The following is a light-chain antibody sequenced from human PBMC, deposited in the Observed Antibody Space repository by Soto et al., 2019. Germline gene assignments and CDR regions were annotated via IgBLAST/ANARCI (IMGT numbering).Light chain of an antibody. J-gene: IGLJ2*01. Sequence: QSVLTQPPSASGTPGQRVSISCSGSNSNIGSNTVNWYQQVPGAPPKLLIYSNNQRPSGVPDRFSASKSATSASVAISGLQSEDEADYYCASWDDRLNGVVFGGGTKLTVL. CDR2: SNN. CDR1: NSNIGSNT. V-gene: IGLV1-44*01. CDR3: ASWDDRLNGVV.